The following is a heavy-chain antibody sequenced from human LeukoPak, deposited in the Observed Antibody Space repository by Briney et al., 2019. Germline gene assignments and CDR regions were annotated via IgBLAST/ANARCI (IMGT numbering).Heavy chain of an antibody. CDR2: INTNTGNP. J-gene: IGHJ4*02. D-gene: IGHD3-10*01. V-gene: IGHV7-4-1*02. CDR3: ASALWFGELLSFDY. Sequence: ASVKVSCKASGYTFTSYGISWVRQAPGQGLEWMGWINTNTGNPTYAQGFTGRFVFSLDTSVSTAYLQISSLKAEDTAVYYCASALWFGELLSFDYWGQGTLVTVSS. CDR1: GYTFTSYG.